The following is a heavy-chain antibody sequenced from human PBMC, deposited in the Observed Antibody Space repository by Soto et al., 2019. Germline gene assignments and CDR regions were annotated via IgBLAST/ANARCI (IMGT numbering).Heavy chain of an antibody. Sequence: PSETLSLTCTVSGGSISSGGYYWSWIRQHPGKGLEWIGYIYYSGSTYYNPSLKSRVTISVDTSKNQFSLKLSSVTAADTAVYYCARDVLSVGEYYYCGMDVWGQGTTVTVSS. CDR1: GGSISSGGYY. V-gene: IGHV4-31*03. CDR2: IYYSGST. CDR3: ARDVLSVGEYYYCGMDV. J-gene: IGHJ6*02. D-gene: IGHD1-26*01.